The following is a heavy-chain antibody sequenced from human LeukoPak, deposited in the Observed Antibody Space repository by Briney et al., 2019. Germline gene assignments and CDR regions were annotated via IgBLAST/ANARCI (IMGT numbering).Heavy chain of an antibody. V-gene: IGHV3-23*01. CDR2: ISGSGGST. CDR3: AKDRRSNGD. D-gene: IGHD4-17*01. CDR1: GFTFSSYA. J-gene: IGHJ4*02. Sequence: PGGSLRLSCSASGFTFSSYAMHWVRQAPGKGLEWVSAISGSGGSTYHADSVKGRFTISRDNSKNTLYLQMNSLRAEDTAVYYCAKDRRSNGDWGQGTLVTVSS.